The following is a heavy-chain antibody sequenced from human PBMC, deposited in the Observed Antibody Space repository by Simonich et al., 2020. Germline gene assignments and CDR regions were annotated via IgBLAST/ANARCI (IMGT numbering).Heavy chain of an antibody. CDR3: ARDTSYYGSGSYYFDY. Sequence: GGGLVKPGGSLSLSCAASGFTFSSYSMNWVRQAPGKGLECVSVLSSSSSYIYYADSVKGRFTIPRDNAKNSLYLQMNSLRAEDTAVYYCARDTSYYGSGSYYFDYWGQGTLVTVSS. V-gene: IGHV3-21*01. CDR1: GFTFSSYS. CDR2: LSSSSSYI. J-gene: IGHJ4*02. D-gene: IGHD3-10*01.